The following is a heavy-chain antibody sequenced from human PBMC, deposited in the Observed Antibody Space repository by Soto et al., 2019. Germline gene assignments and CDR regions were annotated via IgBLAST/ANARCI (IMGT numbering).Heavy chain of an antibody. CDR1: GYNFNSHS. Sequence: QVQLVQSGSESMQPGASVKVSCKGSGYNFNSHSINWLRQAPGQGLEWMGWINPNTVNPTYEQGFTGRFVFSVDTSVSTVYLPIFSLKADDSAVYYCARDRASVSFDYWGQGTLVTVSS. D-gene: IGHD3-3*01. CDR3: ARDRASVSFDY. J-gene: IGHJ4*02. V-gene: IGHV7-4-1*01. CDR2: INPNTVNP.